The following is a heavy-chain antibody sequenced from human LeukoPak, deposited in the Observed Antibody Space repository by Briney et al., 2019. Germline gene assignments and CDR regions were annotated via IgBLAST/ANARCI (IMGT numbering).Heavy chain of an antibody. CDR2: INPSGGST. Sequence: ASVKVSCKASGYTCTSYYMHWVRQAPGQGLEWMGIINPSGGSTNYAQKFQGRVTMTRDTSTSTVYMDLSSLRSEDTAVYYCARASAAAAGRRVDYWGQGTLVTVSS. CDR1: GYTCTSYY. D-gene: IGHD6-13*01. J-gene: IGHJ4*02. V-gene: IGHV1-46*01. CDR3: ARASAAAAGRRVDY.